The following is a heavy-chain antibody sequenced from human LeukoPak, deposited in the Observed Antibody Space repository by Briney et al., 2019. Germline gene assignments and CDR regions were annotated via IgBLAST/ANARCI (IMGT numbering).Heavy chain of an antibody. CDR3: ARTYDFWSGYLPYYFDY. V-gene: IGHV4-38-2*01. J-gene: IGHJ4*02. CDR1: GYSISSGYY. D-gene: IGHD3-3*01. Sequence: SETLSLTCAVSGYSISSGYYWGWIRQPPGKGLEWIGSIYHSGSTYYNPSLKSRVTISVDTSKNQFSLKLSSVTAADTAVYYCARTYDFWSGYLPYYFDYWGREPWSPSPQ. CDR2: IYHSGST.